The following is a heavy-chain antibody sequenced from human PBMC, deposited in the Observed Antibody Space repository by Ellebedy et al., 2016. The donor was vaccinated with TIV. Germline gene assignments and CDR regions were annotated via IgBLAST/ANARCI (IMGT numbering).Heavy chain of an antibody. Sequence: GESLKISCAASGSTFTNYAMSWVRQAPGKGLEWVAAISTSGGSTYYADSVKGRCTVSRDNPKNTLYLQMNSLRAEDTAVYYCVRGAGRYHFDYWGQGTLVTV. CDR2: ISTSGGST. CDR3: VRGAGRYHFDY. D-gene: IGHD3-16*02. V-gene: IGHV3-23*01. CDR1: GSTFTNYA. J-gene: IGHJ4*02.